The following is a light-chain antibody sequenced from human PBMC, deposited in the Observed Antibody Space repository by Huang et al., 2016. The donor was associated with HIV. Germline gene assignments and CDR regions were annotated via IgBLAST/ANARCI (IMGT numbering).Light chain of an antibody. V-gene: IGKV3-15*01. CDR3: QQYDNWPPT. CDR1: QSVSSN. Sequence: EIVMTQSAATLSVSPGERATLSCRASQSVSSNLAWYQQKPGQAPRLLIFGASTRATGVPARFSGSWSGTEFTLIISSLQSEDFAVYYCQQYDNWPPTFGQGTKVKIK. J-gene: IGKJ1*01. CDR2: GAS.